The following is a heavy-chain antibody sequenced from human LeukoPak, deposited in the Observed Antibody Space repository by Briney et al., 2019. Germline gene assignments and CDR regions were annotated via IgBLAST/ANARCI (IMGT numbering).Heavy chain of an antibody. CDR1: GFTLTSGA. V-gene: IGHV3-23*01. CDR3: AKCSTSAYTTGWCNWIDP. J-gene: IGHJ5*02. D-gene: IGHD6-19*01. CDR2: TVSRGTT. Sequence: GGSLRLSCVASGFTLTSGAMNWVRQAPGKGLEWVSATVSRGTTQYADSVKGRFTVSRDTSKNTLYLQKNSLRADDTAVYYCAKCSTSAYTTGWCNWIDPWGQGTLVTVSS.